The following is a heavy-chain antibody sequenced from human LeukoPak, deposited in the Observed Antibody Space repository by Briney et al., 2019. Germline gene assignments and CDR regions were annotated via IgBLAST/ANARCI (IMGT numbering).Heavy chain of an antibody. J-gene: IGHJ4*02. CDR3: ARQGRYFDY. V-gene: IGHV3-7*05. Sequence: GGSLRLSCAASGFTFTTYWMSWVRQAPGKGLEWVANIKRDGGEKYYVDSVKGRFTISRDNAKNSLYLQLNSLRAEDTAVYYCARQGRYFDYWGQGTLVTVSS. CDR1: GFTFTTYW. CDR2: IKRDGGEK.